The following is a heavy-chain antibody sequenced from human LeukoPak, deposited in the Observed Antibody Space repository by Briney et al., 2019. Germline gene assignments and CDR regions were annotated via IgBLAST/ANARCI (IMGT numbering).Heavy chain of an antibody. V-gene: IGHV3-15*01. CDR3: TTVGYRTPYYYYYMDV. CDR1: GFTFSNAW. Sequence: PGGSLRLSCAASGFTFSNAWMSWVRQAPGKGLEWVGRIKSKTDGGTTDYAAPAKGRFTISRDDSKNTLYLQMNSLKTEDTAVYYCTTVGYRTPYYYYYMDVWGKGTTVTVSS. D-gene: IGHD1-14*01. CDR2: IKSKTDGGTT. J-gene: IGHJ6*03.